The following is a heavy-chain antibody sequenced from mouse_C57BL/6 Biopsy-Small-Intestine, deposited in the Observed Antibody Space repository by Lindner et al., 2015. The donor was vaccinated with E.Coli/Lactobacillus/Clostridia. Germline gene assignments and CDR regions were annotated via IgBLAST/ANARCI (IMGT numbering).Heavy chain of an antibody. CDR1: GYSFTGYN. D-gene: IGHD2-13*01. V-gene: IGHV1-39*01. CDR3: ARSYGDPWFAY. J-gene: IGHJ3*01. CDR2: INPYYGSN. Sequence: VQLQESGAELVKPGASVKISCKASGYSFTGYNMNWVKQSHGKSLEWIGNINPYYGSNSYDQKFKGKATLTVDISSSTAYMQLNSLTSEDSAVYYCARSYGDPWFAYWGQGTLVTVSA.